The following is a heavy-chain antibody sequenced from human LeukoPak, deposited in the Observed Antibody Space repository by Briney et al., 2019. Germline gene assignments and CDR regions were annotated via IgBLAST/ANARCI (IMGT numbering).Heavy chain of an antibody. D-gene: IGHD1-1*01. CDR1: GFTFSSYS. V-gene: IGHV3-21*01. J-gene: IGHJ4*02. CDR3: ARCTTGKTFGSLREIKKSREIDY. CDR2: ISSSSSYI. Sequence: GGSLSLSFAASGFTFSSYSMNWVRPAPGKGLEWVSSISSSSSYINYADSVRGRFTISRDNAKNSLFLQMDSLRGEDTAVYYCARCTTGKTFGSLREIKKSREIDYWGQGTLVTVSS.